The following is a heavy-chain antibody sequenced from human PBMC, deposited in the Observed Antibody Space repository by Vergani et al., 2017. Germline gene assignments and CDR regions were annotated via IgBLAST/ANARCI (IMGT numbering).Heavy chain of an antibody. J-gene: IGHJ6*04. CDR1: GFTFSSYG. CDR2: ISYDGSNK. Sequence: QVQLVESGGGVVQPGRSLILSCAASGFTFSSYGMHWVRQAPGKGLEWVAVISYDGSNKYYADSVKGRFTISRDTSKNTLYLQMNSLRAEDTAVYYCAKDLMGLRXCSSTSCYALSLDVWGKGTTVTVSS. D-gene: IGHD2-2*01. V-gene: IGHV3-30*18. CDR3: AKDLMGLRXCSSTSCYALSLDV.